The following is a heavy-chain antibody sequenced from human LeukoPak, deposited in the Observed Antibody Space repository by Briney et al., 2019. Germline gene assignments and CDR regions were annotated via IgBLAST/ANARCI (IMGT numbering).Heavy chain of an antibody. V-gene: IGHV1-2*02. CDR2: INPDSGGA. Sequence: ASMTVSCKASGYTFTGYYMHWVRQAPGQGFEWMGWINPDSGGANYAQRFQGRVTMTRDTSISTAYMELSRLRSDDTAVYYCARDLGFRGYSSDWSSGWGQGTLVTVSS. CDR1: GYTFTGYY. CDR3: ARDLGFRGYSSDWSSG. D-gene: IGHD6-19*01. J-gene: IGHJ4*02.